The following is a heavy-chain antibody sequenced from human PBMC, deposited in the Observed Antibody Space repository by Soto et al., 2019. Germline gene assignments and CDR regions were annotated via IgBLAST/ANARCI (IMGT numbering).Heavy chain of an antibody. CDR3: VSDETQLEGRPSYGKDV. V-gene: IGHV3-33*01. CDR2: IWHHGGNN. D-gene: IGHD1-1*01. J-gene: IGHJ6*02. CDR1: GFTFSHYG. Sequence: QMQLEESGGGVVQPGRSLRLSCVASGFTFSHYGMHWVRQAPGKGLEWVAVIWHHGGNNYYADSVKGRFTISRDNARNTLYLQMDSLRGEDTGVYYCVSDETQLEGRPSYGKDVWCRGTTVIVSS.